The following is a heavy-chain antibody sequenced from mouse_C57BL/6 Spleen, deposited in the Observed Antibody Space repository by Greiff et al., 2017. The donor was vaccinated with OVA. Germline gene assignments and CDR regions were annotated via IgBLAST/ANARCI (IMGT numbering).Heavy chain of an antibody. CDR3: ARGYGSYFDY. Sequence: EVMLVESEGGLVQPGSSMKLSCTASGFTFSDYYMAWVRQVPEKGLEWVANINYDGSSTYYLDSLKSRFIISRDNAKNILYLQMSSLKSEDTATYYCARGYGSYFDYWGQGTTLTVSS. CDR1: GFTFSDYY. CDR2: INYDGSST. D-gene: IGHD2-2*01. J-gene: IGHJ2*01. V-gene: IGHV5-16*01.